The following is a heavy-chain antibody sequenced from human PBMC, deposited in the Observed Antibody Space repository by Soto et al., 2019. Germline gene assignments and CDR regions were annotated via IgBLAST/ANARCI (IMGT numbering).Heavy chain of an antibody. J-gene: IGHJ4*02. V-gene: IGHV3-7*01. CDR1: GFTFSSYW. CDR3: GRDSSGWSGY. Sequence: EVQLVESGGGLVQPGGSLRLSCAASGFTFSSYWMSWVRQAPGKGLEWVANIKQDGSEKYYVDSVKGRFTISRDNAKNSLYLQLNSLRADDPAVYYWGRDSSGWSGYWGPGTLVTVSS. CDR2: IKQDGSEK. D-gene: IGHD6-19*01.